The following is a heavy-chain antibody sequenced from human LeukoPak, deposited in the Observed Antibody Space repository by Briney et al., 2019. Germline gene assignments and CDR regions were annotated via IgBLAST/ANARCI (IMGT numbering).Heavy chain of an antibody. CDR1: GGSISSYY. J-gene: IGHJ4*02. D-gene: IGHD3-22*01. V-gene: IGHV4-4*07. CDR2: IYYSGST. Sequence: SGTLSLTCTVSGGSISSYYWSWIRQPAGKGLQWIGRIYYSGSTNYNPSLKSRVTISVDTSKNQFSLKLSSVTAADTAVYYCARVTGYIVEDYFDYWGQGTLVTVSS. CDR3: ARVTGYIVEDYFDY.